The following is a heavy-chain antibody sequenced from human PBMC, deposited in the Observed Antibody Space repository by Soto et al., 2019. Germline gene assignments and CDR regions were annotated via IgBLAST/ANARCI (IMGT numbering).Heavy chain of an antibody. CDR1: GGSISSYY. CDR2: LYYSGST. CDR3: ARGRVHYGMDV. J-gene: IGHJ6*02. D-gene: IGHD3-16*01. Sequence: QVQLQESGPGLVKPSETLSLTCTVSGGSISSYYWSWIRQPPGKGLEWIGYLYYSGSTNYNPSLNSRVTISVDTSKNQFSLKLSSVTAADTAVYYCARGRVHYGMDVWGQGTTVTVSS. V-gene: IGHV4-59*01.